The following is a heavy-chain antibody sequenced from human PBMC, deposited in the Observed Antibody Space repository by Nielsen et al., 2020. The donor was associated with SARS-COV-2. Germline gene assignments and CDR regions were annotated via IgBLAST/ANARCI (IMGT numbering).Heavy chain of an antibody. J-gene: IGHJ4*02. Sequence: GESLKISCIASGFTFNIYAMAWVRRTPGRGLQWVSGISASGGSTYYTDSVKGRFAVSRDNSRNTLYLQMNSLRAEDTVVYYCAREDPTQWELLLDYWGQGTLVTVSS. CDR1: GFTFNIYA. D-gene: IGHD1-26*01. V-gene: IGHV3-23*01. CDR3: AREDPTQWELLLDY. CDR2: ISASGGST.